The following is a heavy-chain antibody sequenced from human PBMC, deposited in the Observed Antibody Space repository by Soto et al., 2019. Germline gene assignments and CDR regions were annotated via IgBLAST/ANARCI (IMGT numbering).Heavy chain of an antibody. CDR3: VRDSPIGSTYSGYDGIDY. D-gene: IGHD5-12*01. Sequence: SVKVYCKGSGGTFSNDIITWVRQTPGQGLEWMGRIIPLLDITNYAQKFQGRVTITADKSTSTAYMELNSLRSEDTAVYYCVRDSPIGSTYSGYDGIDYWGQGTLVTVSS. CDR2: IIPLLDIT. V-gene: IGHV1-69*04. J-gene: IGHJ4*02. CDR1: GGTFSNDI.